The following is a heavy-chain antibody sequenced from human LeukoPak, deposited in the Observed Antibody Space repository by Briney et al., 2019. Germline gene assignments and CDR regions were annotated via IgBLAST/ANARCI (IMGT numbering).Heavy chain of an antibody. CDR1: GYTFTDYY. D-gene: IGHD5-12*01. CDR2: INPNSGGT. V-gene: IGHV1-2*02. J-gene: IGHJ4*02. CDR3: ASISGYDGPRDY. Sequence: GASVKVSCKASGYTFTDYYLHWVRQAPGQGLEWMGWINPNSGGTNYAQKFQGRVTMTRDTSISTAYMELSRLRSDDTAVYYCASISGYDGPRDYWGQGTLVTVSS.